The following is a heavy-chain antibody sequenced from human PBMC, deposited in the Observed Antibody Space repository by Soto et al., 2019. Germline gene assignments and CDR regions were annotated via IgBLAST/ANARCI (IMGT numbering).Heavy chain of an antibody. D-gene: IGHD3-3*01. CDR1: GGSFSGYY. Sequence: SETLSLTCAVYGGSFSGYYWSWIRQPPGKGLEWIGEINHSGSTNYNPSLKSRVTISVDTSKNQFSLKLSSVTAADTAVYYCARGEKYYDFWSGYLDPWGQGTLVTVS. V-gene: IGHV4-34*01. J-gene: IGHJ5*02. CDR3: ARGEKYYDFWSGYLDP. CDR2: INHSGST.